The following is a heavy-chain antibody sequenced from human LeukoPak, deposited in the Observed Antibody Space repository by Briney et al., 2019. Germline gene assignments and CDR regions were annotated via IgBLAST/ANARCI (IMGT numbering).Heavy chain of an antibody. D-gene: IGHD5-18*01. CDR2: IYTSGST. CDR3: AGGDTGMVKD. J-gene: IGHJ4*02. V-gene: IGHV4-4*07. CDR1: GGSISSYY. Sequence: PSETLSLTCTVSGGSISSYYWSWIRQPAGKGLEWIGRIYTSGSTTYNPSLKSRVTMSVDTSRNQFSLTLSSVTAADTAVYYCAGGDTGMVKDWGQGTLVTVSS.